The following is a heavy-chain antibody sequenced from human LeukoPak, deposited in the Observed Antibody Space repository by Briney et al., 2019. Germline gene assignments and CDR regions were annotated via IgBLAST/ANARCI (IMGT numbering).Heavy chain of an antibody. J-gene: IGHJ4*02. V-gene: IGHV4-39*07. CDR2: IYYSGST. CDR3: ARKGEYSSPFDY. Sequence: SETLSLTCTVSGGSISSSSYYWGWIRQPPGKGLEWIGSIYYSGSTHYNPSLRSRVTISVDTSKNQFSLKLNSVTAADTAVYYCARKGEYSSPFDYWGQGTLVTVSS. D-gene: IGHD6-6*01. CDR1: GGSISSSSYY.